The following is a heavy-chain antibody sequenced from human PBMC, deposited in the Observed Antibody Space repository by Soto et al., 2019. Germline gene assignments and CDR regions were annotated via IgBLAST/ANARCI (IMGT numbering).Heavy chain of an antibody. CDR2: ISYDGSNQ. CDR3: ARVLTQLGDAFDI. J-gene: IGHJ3*02. CDR1: GFTFSGNV. D-gene: IGHD6-13*01. V-gene: IGHV3-30-3*01. Sequence: LRLSCAASGFTFSGNVMHWVRQAPGKGLEWVAVISYDGSNQYYADSVKGRSTISRDNSKSTLYLQLNSLKPEDTAVYYCARVLTQLGDAFDIWGQGTMVTVSS.